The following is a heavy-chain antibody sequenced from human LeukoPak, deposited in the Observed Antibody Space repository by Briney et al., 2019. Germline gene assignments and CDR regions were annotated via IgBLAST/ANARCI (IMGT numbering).Heavy chain of an antibody. J-gene: IGHJ4*02. CDR3: STEPPHYSDGSFPDF. Sequence: GGSLRLSCVASGFTFKFYGMAWFRQAPGKGLEWVSTISGGGENKHYADSVKGRFTISRDDSKNTVFLQIYSLRAEDTALYFCSTEPPHYSDGSFPDFWGQGTLVTVSS. D-gene: IGHD3-22*01. CDR1: GFTFKFYG. V-gene: IGHV3-23*01. CDR2: ISGGGENK.